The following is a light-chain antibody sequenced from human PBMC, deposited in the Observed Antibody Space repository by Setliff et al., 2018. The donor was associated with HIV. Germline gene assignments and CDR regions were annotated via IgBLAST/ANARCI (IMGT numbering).Light chain of an antibody. CDR2: EVS. V-gene: IGLV2-14*01. CDR3: SSYTSTSPLV. CDR1: SSDVGGYNY. Sequence: QSALTQPASVSGSPGQSITISCTGTSSDVGGYNYVSWYQQHPGKVPKLMIYEVSNRPSGVSNRFSASKSGNMASLTIPGLQAEDEADYYCSSYTSTSPLVFGTGTKVTVL. J-gene: IGLJ1*01.